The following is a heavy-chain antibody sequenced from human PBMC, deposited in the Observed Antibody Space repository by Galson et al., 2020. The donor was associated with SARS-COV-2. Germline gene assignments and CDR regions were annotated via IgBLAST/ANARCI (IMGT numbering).Heavy chain of an antibody. CDR2: IRSKAFSETT. J-gene: IGHJ4*02. Sequence: GSLRLSCTGSGFTFGDYGVNWVRQAPGKGLEWVGFIRSKAFSETTQYAASVKGRFTFSRDDSKSIAYLQMNSLNIEDTAVYYCTRALMLDSWGQGTLVTVS. CDR1: GFTFGDYG. V-gene: IGHV3-49*04. CDR3: TRALMLDS.